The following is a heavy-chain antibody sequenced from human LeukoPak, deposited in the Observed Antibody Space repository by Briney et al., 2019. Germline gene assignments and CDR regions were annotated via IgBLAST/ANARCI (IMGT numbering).Heavy chain of an antibody. Sequence: GGSLRLSCAASGFTVSTNYMTWVRQAPGKGLECVSVIYSGGSTYYADSVKCRFTISRDNSENTLYLQMNSLRAEDTAVYYCARGWGPFTFDIWGQGTMVTVSS. CDR3: ARGWGPFTFDI. CDR2: IYSGGST. D-gene: IGHD3-16*01. CDR1: GFTVSTNY. J-gene: IGHJ3*02. V-gene: IGHV3-53*01.